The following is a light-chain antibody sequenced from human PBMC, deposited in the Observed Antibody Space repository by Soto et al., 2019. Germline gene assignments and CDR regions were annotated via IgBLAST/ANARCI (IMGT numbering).Light chain of an antibody. V-gene: IGLV1-40*01. CDR1: SSNIGAGYG. J-gene: IGLJ2*01. CDR3: QSYASSLSVV. Sequence: QLVLTQPPSVSGAPGQRVTISCTGSSSNIGAGYGVHWYQQLPGTAPKLLIYGNSNRPSGVPDRFSGSKSGTSASLAITGLQAEDEADYYCQSYASSLSVVFGGGTKLTVL. CDR2: GNS.